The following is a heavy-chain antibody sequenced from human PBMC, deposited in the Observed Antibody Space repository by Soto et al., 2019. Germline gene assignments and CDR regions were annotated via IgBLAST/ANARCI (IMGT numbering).Heavy chain of an antibody. CDR1: SLTFNTYA. Sequence: EGQLLESGGGLAQPGGSLRLSCVASSLTFNTYAMNWVRQAPGKGLEWVSLISGSGGTIHYADSVKGRFSISRDNSKNTLYLQMSSLRAEDTAVYYCAQVTLWSHYYGRDGWGQGTTVTVSS. J-gene: IGHJ6*02. CDR2: ISGSGGTI. D-gene: IGHD3-3*01. CDR3: AQVTLWSHYYGRDG. V-gene: IGHV3-23*01.